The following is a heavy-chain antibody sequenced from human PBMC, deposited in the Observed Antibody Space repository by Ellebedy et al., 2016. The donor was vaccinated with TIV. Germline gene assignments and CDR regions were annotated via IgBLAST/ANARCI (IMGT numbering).Heavy chain of an antibody. CDR1: GYTFTTYY. CDR3: ARDRDSSSWYFGGYYYYGMDV. V-gene: IGHV1-46*01. J-gene: IGHJ6*02. CDR2: INPSGGST. Sequence: AASVKVSCKASGYTFTTYYIHWVRQAPGQGLEWMGLINPSGGSTHYAQKFQGRVTITADKSTSTAYMELSSLRSEDTAVYYCARDRDSSSWYFGGYYYYGMDVWGQGTTVTVSS. D-gene: IGHD6-13*01.